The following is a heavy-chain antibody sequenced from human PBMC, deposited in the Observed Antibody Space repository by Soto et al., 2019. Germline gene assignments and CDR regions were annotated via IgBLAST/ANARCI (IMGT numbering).Heavy chain of an antibody. J-gene: IGHJ5*02. CDR3: ARSVDV. CDR1: GGSISSGGFY. Sequence: SETLSLTSTVSGGSISSGGFYWSWIRQHPGKGPEWIGYIYYSGRTYYNPSLKSRVTMSVDTSKNQFSLKLSSMTAADTAVYYCARSVDVWGQGTLVTVSS. CDR2: IYYSGRT. V-gene: IGHV4-31*03.